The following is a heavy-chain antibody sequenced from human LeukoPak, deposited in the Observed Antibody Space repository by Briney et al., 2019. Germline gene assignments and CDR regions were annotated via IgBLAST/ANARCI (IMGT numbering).Heavy chain of an antibody. CDR1: GGSFSGYY. Sequence: SETLSLTCAVYGGSFSGYYWSWIRRPPGKGLEWIGEINHSGSTNYNPSLKSRVTISGDTSKNQFSLKLSSVPAADTAVYYCARGQRDQLPFRVVGGELDYWGQGTLVTVSS. D-gene: IGHD2-2*01. CDR2: INHSGST. J-gene: IGHJ4*02. CDR3: ARGQRDQLPFRVVGGELDY. V-gene: IGHV4-34*01.